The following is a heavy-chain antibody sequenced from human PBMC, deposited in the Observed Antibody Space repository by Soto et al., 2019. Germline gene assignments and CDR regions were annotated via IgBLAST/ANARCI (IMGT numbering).Heavy chain of an antibody. CDR2: ISYTGSS. Sequence: TSETLSLTCTVSGGSISSYYWNWIRQPPGKGLEWIGCISYTGSSIYNPSLKSRVTVSIDTSKNQFSLKMTSVTAADTAVYYCASRSNSFFRFDTWGQGTLVTVSS. V-gene: IGHV4-59*01. D-gene: IGHD4-4*01. J-gene: IGHJ5*02. CDR3: ASRSNSFFRFDT. CDR1: GGSISSYY.